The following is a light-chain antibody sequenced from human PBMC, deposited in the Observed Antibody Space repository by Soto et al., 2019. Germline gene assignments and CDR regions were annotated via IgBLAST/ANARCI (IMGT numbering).Light chain of an antibody. CDR1: QSVSSN. J-gene: IGKJ4*01. V-gene: IGKV3-15*01. Sequence: EIGMTQSPATLSVAPGERATLSCRASQSVSSNLAWYQQKPGQAPRLLIYGASTRATGIPARFSGSGSGTEFTLTISSLQSEDFAVYYCQQYNNCPLTFGGGTKVEIK. CDR2: GAS. CDR3: QQYNNCPLT.